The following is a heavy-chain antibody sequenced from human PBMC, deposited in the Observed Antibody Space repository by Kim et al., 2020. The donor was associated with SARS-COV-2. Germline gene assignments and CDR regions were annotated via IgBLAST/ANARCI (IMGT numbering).Heavy chain of an antibody. V-gene: IGHV3-30*18. D-gene: IGHD2-15*01. CDR3: AKGCTGGGSCYYFDY. J-gene: IGHJ4*02. CDR2: ISSDGSED. Sequence: GGSLRLSCAASGFTFSSHGMHWVRQAPGKGLEWVAIISSDGSEDKYADSVKGRFTISRDNVKNTLFLQMNSLRLEDAATYYCAKGCTGGGSCYYFDYWGQGTLVTVSS. CDR1: GFTFSSHG.